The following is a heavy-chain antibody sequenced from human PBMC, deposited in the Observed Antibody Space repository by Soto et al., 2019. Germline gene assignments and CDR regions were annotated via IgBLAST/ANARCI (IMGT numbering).Heavy chain of an antibody. CDR2: IYYSGST. Sequence: SETLSLTCTVSGGSVSSGSYYWSWIRQPPGKGLEWIGYIYYSGSTNYNPSLKSRVTISVDTSKNQFSLKLSSVTAADTAVYYCSRRYGASLDYWGQGTLVTVSS. D-gene: IGHD4-17*01. J-gene: IGHJ4*02. CDR1: GGSVSSGSYY. CDR3: SRRYGASLDY. V-gene: IGHV4-61*01.